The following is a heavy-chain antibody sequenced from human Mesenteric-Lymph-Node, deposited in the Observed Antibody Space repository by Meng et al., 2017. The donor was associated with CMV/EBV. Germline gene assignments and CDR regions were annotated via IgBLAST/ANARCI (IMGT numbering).Heavy chain of an antibody. V-gene: IGHV3-30*04. Sequence: GESLKISCAASGFTFSSYAMHWVRQAPGKGLEWVAVISYDGSNKNYADSVKGRFTISRDNSKNTLYLQMNSLRAEDTAVYYCARVSTLGYYDSSGYLFYWGQGTLVTVSS. CDR1: GFTFSSYA. J-gene: IGHJ4*02. D-gene: IGHD3-22*01. CDR2: ISYDGSNK. CDR3: ARVSTLGYYDSSGYLFY.